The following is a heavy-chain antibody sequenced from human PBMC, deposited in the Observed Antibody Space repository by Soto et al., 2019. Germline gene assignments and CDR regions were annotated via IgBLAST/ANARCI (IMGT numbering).Heavy chain of an antibody. CDR2: IYYSGST. Sequence: PSETLSLTRTVSGGSLSSSSYYRGWSRQPPGKGLEWIGSIYYSGSTYYNPSLESRVTISVDTSKNQFSLKLSSVTAADTAVYYRARRNDYGEYEIDYWGQGTLVTVSS. CDR1: GGSLSSSSYY. V-gene: IGHV4-39*01. J-gene: IGHJ4*02. CDR3: ARRNDYGEYEIDY. D-gene: IGHD4-17*01.